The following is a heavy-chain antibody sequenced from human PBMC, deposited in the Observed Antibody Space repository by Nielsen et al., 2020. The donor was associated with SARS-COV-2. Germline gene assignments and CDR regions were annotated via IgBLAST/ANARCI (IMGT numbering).Heavy chain of an antibody. CDR3: AKSVYYYGSGSFLMDV. CDR2: IIPILDIA. V-gene: IGHV1-69*04. Sequence: SVNVSCKASGGTFISYAISWVRQAHGQGLEWMGRIIPILDIANNAQKFQGRVTITADKYTSTAYMELSSLSSDDTAVYYCAKSVYYYGSGSFLMDVWGQGTTVTVSS. J-gene: IGHJ6*02. CDR1: GGTFISYA. D-gene: IGHD3-10*01.